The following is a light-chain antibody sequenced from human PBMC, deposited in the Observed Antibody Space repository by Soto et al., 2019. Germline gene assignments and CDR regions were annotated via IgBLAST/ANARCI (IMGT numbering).Light chain of an antibody. Sequence: EIVLTQSPGTLSLSPGERATLSCRASQSVSSSYLAWYQQKPGQTPRPLIYGASNRATGIPDSFSGRGSGTDFTLTNSRVGPEDFGVYYCQQYGSSPPTFGQGTKVELK. CDR3: QQYGSSPPT. V-gene: IGKV3-20*01. J-gene: IGKJ1*01. CDR2: GAS. CDR1: QSVSSSY.